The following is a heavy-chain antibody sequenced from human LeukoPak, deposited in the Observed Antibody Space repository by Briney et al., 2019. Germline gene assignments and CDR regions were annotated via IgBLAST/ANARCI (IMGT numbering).Heavy chain of an antibody. J-gene: IGHJ4*02. CDR2: ISYDGSNK. CDR3: ARDSRIHSSGYYWAPFDY. CDR1: GFTFSSYA. D-gene: IGHD3-22*01. V-gene: IGHV3-30-3*01. Sequence: PGGSLRLSCAASGFTFSSYAMHWVRQAPGKGLEWVAVISYDGSNKYYADSVKGRFTISRDNSKNTLYLQMSSLRAEDTAVYYCARDSRIHSSGYYWAPFDYWGQGTLVTVSS.